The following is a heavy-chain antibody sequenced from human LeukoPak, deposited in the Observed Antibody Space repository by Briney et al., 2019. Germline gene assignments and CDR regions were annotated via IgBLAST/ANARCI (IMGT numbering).Heavy chain of an antibody. CDR1: GFTFSSYA. D-gene: IGHD2-2*01. J-gene: IGHJ4*02. CDR2: ISGSGGST. V-gene: IGHV3-23*01. Sequence: GGSLRLSCAASGFTFSSYAMSWVRQAPGKGLEWVSAISGSGGSTYYADSVKGRSTISRDNSKNTLYLQMNSLRAEDTAVYYCAKELGDIVVVPAASFDYWGQGTLVTVSS. CDR3: AKELGDIVVVPAASFDY.